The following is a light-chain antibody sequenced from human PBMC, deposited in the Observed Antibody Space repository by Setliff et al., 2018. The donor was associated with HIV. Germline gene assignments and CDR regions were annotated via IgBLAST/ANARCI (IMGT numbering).Light chain of an antibody. CDR3: QVWDGNSDHYV. CDR1: NSGSKS. CDR2: DDN. V-gene: IGLV3-21*03. Sequence: ELTQPPSVSVAPGKTARITCGGNNSGSKSVHWYQQKPGQAPVLVVYDDNDRPSGIPERFSDSNSGNTATLTISRVEAGDEADYYCQVWDGNSDHYVFGTGTKVTV. J-gene: IGLJ1*01.